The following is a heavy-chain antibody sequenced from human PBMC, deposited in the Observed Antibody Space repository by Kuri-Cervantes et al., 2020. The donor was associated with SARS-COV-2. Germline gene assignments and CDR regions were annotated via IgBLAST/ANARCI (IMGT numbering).Heavy chain of an antibody. CDR1: GGSISSSSYY. V-gene: IGHV4-39*01. J-gene: IGHJ4*02. CDR2: IYYSGST. CDR3: ARREIAARRLFDY. Sequence: SETLSLTCTVSGGSISSSSYYWGWIRQPPGKGLEWIGSIYYSGSTYYNPSLKSRVTISVDTSKNQFSLKLSSVIAADTAVYYCARREIAARRLFDYWGQGTLVTVSS. D-gene: IGHD6-6*01.